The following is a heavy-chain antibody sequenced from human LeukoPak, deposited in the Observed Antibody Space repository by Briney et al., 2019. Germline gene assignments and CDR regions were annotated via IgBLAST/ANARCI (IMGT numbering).Heavy chain of an antibody. V-gene: IGHV3-7*01. CDR1: GFTFSSYA. CDR2: IKQDGSEK. D-gene: IGHD3-22*01. Sequence: GGSLRLSCAASGFTFSSYAMSWVRQAPGKGLEWVANIKQDGSEKNYVDSVKGRFTISRDNAKNSLYLQMNSLRAEDTAVYYCASGMIVVVQDAFDIWGQGTMATVSS. J-gene: IGHJ3*02. CDR3: ASGMIVVVQDAFDI.